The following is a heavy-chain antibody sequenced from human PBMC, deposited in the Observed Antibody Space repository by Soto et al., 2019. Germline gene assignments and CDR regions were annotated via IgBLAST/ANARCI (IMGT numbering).Heavy chain of an antibody. CDR2: ISSIGVAT. CDR3: AREGRVGGIDY. Sequence: VVSQGISCAASGFTFSIHEMNWVRQAPGKGLEWVSYISSIGVATYYADSVKGRFTISRDNAKNSLYLQMNSLRAEDTAVYYCAREGRVGGIDYWGQGTPVTVSS. V-gene: IGHV3-48*03. CDR1: GFTFSIHE. D-gene: IGHD6-19*01. J-gene: IGHJ4*02.